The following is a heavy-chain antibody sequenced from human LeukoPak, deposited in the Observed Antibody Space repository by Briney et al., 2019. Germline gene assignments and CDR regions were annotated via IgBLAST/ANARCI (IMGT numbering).Heavy chain of an antibody. V-gene: IGHV3-48*02. CDR2: IIRSDSTI. CDR3: ARDGCSSSRCSFDY. J-gene: IGHJ4*02. CDR1: GFTFSSYS. D-gene: IGHD2-2*01. Sequence: GGSLRLSCAASGFTFSSYSMNWVRQAPGKGLEWVSYIIRSDSTIYYADSVKGRFTISRDNAKNSLYLQMNSLRDEDTAVYYCARDGCSSSRCSFDYWGQGTLVTVSS.